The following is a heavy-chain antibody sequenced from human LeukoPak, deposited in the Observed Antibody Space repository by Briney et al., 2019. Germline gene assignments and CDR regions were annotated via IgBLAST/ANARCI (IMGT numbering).Heavy chain of an antibody. Sequence: ASVKVSCKASGGTFSSYAISWVRQAPGQGLEWMGGIIPIFGTANYAQKFQGRVTITADESTSTAYMELSSLRSEDTAVYYCARDGGYPEYNWFDPWGQGTLVTVSS. CDR3: ARDGGYPEYNWFDP. D-gene: IGHD3-16*01. CDR2: IIPIFGTA. CDR1: GGTFSSYA. J-gene: IGHJ5*02. V-gene: IGHV1-69*13.